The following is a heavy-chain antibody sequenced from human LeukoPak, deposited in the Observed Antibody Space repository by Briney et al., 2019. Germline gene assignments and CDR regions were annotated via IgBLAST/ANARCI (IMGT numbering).Heavy chain of an antibody. CDR2: INHSGST. J-gene: IGHJ6*03. V-gene: IGHV4-34*01. Sequence: SETLSLTCAVYGGSFSGYYWSWIRQPPGKGLEWIGEINHSGSTNYNPSLKSRVTISVDTSKNQFSLKLSSVTAADTAVYYCAMGAATGPHYYYYIDVWGKGTTVTISS. CDR1: GGSFSGYY. D-gene: IGHD6-13*01. CDR3: AMGAATGPHYYYYIDV.